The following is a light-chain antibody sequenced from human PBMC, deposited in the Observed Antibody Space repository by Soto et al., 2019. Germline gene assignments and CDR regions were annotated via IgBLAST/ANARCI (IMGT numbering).Light chain of an antibody. V-gene: IGLV2-14*01. Sequence: QSALTQPASVSGSPGQSITISCTGTSSDVGGYNYVSWYQQHPGKAPKLMIYDVSNRPSGVSNRFSGSKSGNTASLTISGLQGEDEADYYCSSYTSSSPHVVFGGGTKLTAL. J-gene: IGLJ2*01. CDR3: SSYTSSSPHVV. CDR2: DVS. CDR1: SSDVGGYNY.